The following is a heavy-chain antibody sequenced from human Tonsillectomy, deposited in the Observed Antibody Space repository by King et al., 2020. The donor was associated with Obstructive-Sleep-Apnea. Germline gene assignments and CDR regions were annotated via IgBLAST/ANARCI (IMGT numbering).Heavy chain of an antibody. J-gene: IGHJ4*02. CDR3: SRGHSVMGSFDY. D-gene: IGHD3-16*01. Sequence: VQLVESGAEVKKPGASVKVSFRTSGYTFTDYYIHWVRKVPGQGLCCMWWINPNSGGTNYAQKFQGRVTMIRETSINSAYVELSSLRSYDTAVYFCSRGHSVMGSFDYWGQGTLVTVSS. CDR2: INPNSGGT. V-gene: IGHV1-2*02. CDR1: GYTFTDYY.